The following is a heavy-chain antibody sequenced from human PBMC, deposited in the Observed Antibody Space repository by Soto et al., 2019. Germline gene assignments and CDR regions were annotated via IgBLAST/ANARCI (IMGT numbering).Heavy chain of an antibody. D-gene: IGHD2-2*01. CDR1: GFTFSNFW. J-gene: IGHJ4*02. CDR3: VGDRDSTSSENYFDH. CDR2: LNTDGSST. Sequence: EVQLVESGGGLVQPGGSLRLSCAASGFTFSNFWMHWVRQVPGKGLVWVSRLNTDGSSTDYADSVKGRFTISRDNAKSTLYLQMYSLRAEDTAVYFCVGDRDSTSSENYFDHWGQGTLVTVSS. V-gene: IGHV3-74*01.